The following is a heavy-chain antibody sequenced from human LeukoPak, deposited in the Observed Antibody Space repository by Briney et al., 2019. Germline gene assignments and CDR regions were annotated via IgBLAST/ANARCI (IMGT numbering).Heavy chain of an antibody. J-gene: IGHJ4*02. CDR1: GFTFSNVW. CDR3: ATFEPGPRAKGFDH. V-gene: IGHV3-15*01. CDR2: IKSKSEGGTT. Sequence: GGSLRLSCAASGFTFSNVWMSWFRQAPGKGLEWVGRIKSKSEGGTTDYAAPVQGRFTISRDDSKNTLSLQMNSLEIEDTAVYYCATFEPGPRAKGFDHWGQGNLVIVSS. D-gene: IGHD2-8*02.